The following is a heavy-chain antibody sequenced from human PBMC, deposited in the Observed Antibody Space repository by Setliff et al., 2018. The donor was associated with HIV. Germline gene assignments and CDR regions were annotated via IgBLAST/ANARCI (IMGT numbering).Heavy chain of an antibody. J-gene: IGHJ4*01. CDR1: GDSITSNSYY. D-gene: IGHD1-26*01. CDR2: MHHSGST. CDR3: VRHDPPNSGRFYFDL. V-gene: IGHV4-39*01. Sequence: SETLSLTCTVSGDSITSNSYYWGWIRQSPGKGLEWIGTMHHSGSTYYNPSLKSRVAIFIDTSKNQFSLRLSSVTAADSAMYYCVRHDPPNSGRFYFDLWGRGTLVTVSS.